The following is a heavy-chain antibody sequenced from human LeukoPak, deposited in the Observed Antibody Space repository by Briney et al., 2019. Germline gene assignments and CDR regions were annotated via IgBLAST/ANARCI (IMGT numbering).Heavy chain of an antibody. V-gene: IGHV3-21*01. CDR3: ARDFPLDYYDSSGSLDY. D-gene: IGHD3-22*01. J-gene: IGHJ4*02. CDR2: ISSTSSYK. CDR1: GFTFSSYW. Sequence: GGSLRLSCAASGFTFSSYWMSWVRQAPGKGLEWVSSISSTSSYKYYAGSVRGRFTISRDNAKNSLYLQMNSLRAEDTAVYYCARDFPLDYYDSSGSLDYWGQGTLVTVSS.